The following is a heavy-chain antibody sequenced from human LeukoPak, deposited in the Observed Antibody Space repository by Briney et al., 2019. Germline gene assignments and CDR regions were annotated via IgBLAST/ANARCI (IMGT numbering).Heavy chain of an antibody. CDR3: AAGSSHSDYAGQH. D-gene: IGHD5-12*01. J-gene: IGHJ1*01. Sequence: SVKVSRKASEFTFSSSAVQWVRQAREQRLEWIGWIVVGSGDTNYAQKFQERVTITRDMSTSTAYMELSSLTSEDTAVYYCAAGSSHSDYAGQHWGLGTLVTVSS. CDR2: IVVGSGDT. CDR1: EFTFSSSA. V-gene: IGHV1-58*01.